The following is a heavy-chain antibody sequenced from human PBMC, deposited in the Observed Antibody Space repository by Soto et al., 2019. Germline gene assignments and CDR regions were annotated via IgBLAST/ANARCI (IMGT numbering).Heavy chain of an antibody. V-gene: IGHV5-51*01. J-gene: IGHJ6*02. CDR2: IHPGDSDT. D-gene: IGHD2-15*01. Sequence: EXLKISCESSGYXFTSYWVVWVRQMPGKGLECMGIIHPGDSDTKYSPSFQGQVTISVEKYITTAYLQWSSLKASDTAMYYCPRTTAPEVAASLEYYYLSGMDVWGQGTTGTVSS. CDR1: GYXFTSYW. CDR3: PRTTAPEVAASLEYYYLSGMDV.